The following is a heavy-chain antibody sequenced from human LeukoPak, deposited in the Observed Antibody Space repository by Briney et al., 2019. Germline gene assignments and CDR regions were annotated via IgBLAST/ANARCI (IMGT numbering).Heavy chain of an antibody. CDR1: GFTFNSYS. CDR2: IRSSSSYM. J-gene: IGHJ6*02. D-gene: IGHD3-22*01. V-gene: IGHV3-21*01. CDR3: ARDSYYDSSGYFYGMDV. Sequence: GGSLRLSCAASGFTFNSYSMHWVRQATGGGLEWVSSIRSSSSYMCYADSVKGRFTISRDNAKNSLDLQMNSLRAEDTAVYYFARDSYYDSSGYFYGMDVWGQGTTVTVSS.